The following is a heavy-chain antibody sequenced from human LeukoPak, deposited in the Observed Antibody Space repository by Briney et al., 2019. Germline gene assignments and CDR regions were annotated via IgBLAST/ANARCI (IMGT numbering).Heavy chain of an antibody. CDR1: GYTFTSYG. CDR3: ARDRVYCSGGSCLDAFDI. J-gene: IGHJ3*02. V-gene: IGHV1-8*02. D-gene: IGHD2-15*01. CDR2: MNPNSGNT. Sequence: ASVKVSCKASGYTFTSYGINWVRQATGQGLEWMGWMNPNSGNTGYAQKFQGRVTMTRNTSISTAYMELSSLRSEDTAVYYCARDRVYCSGGSCLDAFDIWGQGTMVTVSS.